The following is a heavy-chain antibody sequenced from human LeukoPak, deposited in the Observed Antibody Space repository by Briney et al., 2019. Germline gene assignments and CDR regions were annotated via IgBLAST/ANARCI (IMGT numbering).Heavy chain of an antibody. D-gene: IGHD2-15*01. V-gene: IGHV4-31*03. CDR2: IYYSGST. Sequence: SQTLSLTCTVSGGSISSGGYYWSWIRQHPGKGLERIGYIYYSGSTYYNPSLKSRVTISVDTSKNQFSLKLSSVTAADTAVYYCARDGGGTRTFDYWGQGTLVTVSS. CDR3: ARDGGGTRTFDY. CDR1: GGSISSGGYY. J-gene: IGHJ4*02.